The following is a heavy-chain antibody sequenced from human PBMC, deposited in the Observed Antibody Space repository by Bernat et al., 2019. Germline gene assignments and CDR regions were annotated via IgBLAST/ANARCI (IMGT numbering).Heavy chain of an antibody. CDR3: ARDFVPLLWFGDRDYYYGMDV. Sequence: QVQLVESGGGVVQPGRSLRLSCAASGFTFSSYGMHWVRRAPGKGLEWVAVIWYDGSNKYYADSVKGRFTISRDNSKNTLYLQMNSLRAEDTAVYYCARDFVPLLWFGDRDYYYGMDVWGQGTTVTVSS. CDR2: IWYDGSNK. D-gene: IGHD3-10*01. V-gene: IGHV3-33*01. J-gene: IGHJ6*02. CDR1: GFTFSSYG.